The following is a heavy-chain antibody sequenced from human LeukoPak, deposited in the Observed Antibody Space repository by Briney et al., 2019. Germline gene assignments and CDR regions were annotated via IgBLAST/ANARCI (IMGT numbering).Heavy chain of an antibody. CDR3: TTVIMGTPKDDY. V-gene: IGHV3-15*01. CDR1: GFTFNNYA. D-gene: IGHD4-23*01. Sequence: GGSLRLSCAASGFTFNNYAMTWVRQAPGKGLEWVGRIRSEADGGTLDYAALVKGRFTISRDASKNTLYLQMNSLKTEDTAVYYCTTVIMGTPKDDYWGQGTLVTVSS. J-gene: IGHJ4*02. CDR2: IRSEADGGTL.